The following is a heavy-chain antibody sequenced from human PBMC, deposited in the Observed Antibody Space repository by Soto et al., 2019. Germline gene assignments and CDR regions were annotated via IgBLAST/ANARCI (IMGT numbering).Heavy chain of an antibody. D-gene: IGHD3-10*01. Sequence: GGSLRLSCAASGFTFSSYAMSWVRQAPGKGLEWVSAISGSGGSTYYADSVKGRFTISRDNSKNTLYLQMNSLRAEDTAVYYCAKGWFGELPYYYYYMDVWGKGTTVTVSS. CDR2: ISGSGGST. CDR1: GFTFSSYA. V-gene: IGHV3-23*01. CDR3: AKGWFGELPYYYYYMDV. J-gene: IGHJ6*03.